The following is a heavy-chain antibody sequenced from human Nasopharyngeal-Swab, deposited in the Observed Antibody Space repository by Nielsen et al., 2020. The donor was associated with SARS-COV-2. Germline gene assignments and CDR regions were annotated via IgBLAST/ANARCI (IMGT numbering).Heavy chain of an antibody. V-gene: IGHV3-21*01. Sequence: GESLKISCAASGFTFNNYNFNWVRQAPGQGLEWVSSLSSSSSYIYYADSVKGRFTISRDNAKNSLYLQMNSLRAEDMAVYYCARDGLDYDFWSAYFMDVWGQGTTVTVSS. D-gene: IGHD3-3*01. CDR3: ARDGLDYDFWSAYFMDV. CDR2: LSSSSSYI. J-gene: IGHJ6*02. CDR1: GFTFNNYN.